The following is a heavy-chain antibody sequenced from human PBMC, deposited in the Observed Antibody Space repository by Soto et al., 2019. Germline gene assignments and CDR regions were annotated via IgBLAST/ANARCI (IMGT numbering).Heavy chain of an antibody. Sequence: GGSLRLSCVVSGFTFSNAWMTWVRQAPGKGPEWVGRIKRKSDGGTTDYATSVKGRFAISRDDSKNTLFLQMHSLKTEDTAVYYCTTDRLLWVGESPTLPWFDNWCQEAQLTVSS. CDR3: TTDRLLWVGESPTLPWFDN. D-gene: IGHD3-10*01. CDR1: GFTFSNAW. CDR2: IKRKSDGGTT. V-gene: IGHV3-15*01. J-gene: IGHJ4*02.